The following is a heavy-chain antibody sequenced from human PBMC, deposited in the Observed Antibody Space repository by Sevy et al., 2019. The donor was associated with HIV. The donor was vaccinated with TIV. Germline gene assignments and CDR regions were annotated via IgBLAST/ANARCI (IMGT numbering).Heavy chain of an antibody. J-gene: IGHJ5*02. CDR1: GGSISSYY. D-gene: IGHD5-12*01. V-gene: IGHV4-59*01. CDR2: IYYTGST. Sequence: SETLSLTCTVSGGSISSYYWSWIRQPPGRGLEYIGYIYYTGSTNYNPSLKSRVTISVDTPKNQFSLNLKSVTAADTAVYYCARAPPVRSGDDSLNWFAPWGQGTLVTVSS. CDR3: ARAPPVRSGDDSLNWFAP.